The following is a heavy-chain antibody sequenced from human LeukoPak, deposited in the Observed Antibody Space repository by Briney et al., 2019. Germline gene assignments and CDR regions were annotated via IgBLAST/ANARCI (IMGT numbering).Heavy chain of an antibody. Sequence: GGSLRLSCAGSGFTFSSYSMNWVRQAPGKGLEWVSSISSSSSYIYYADSVKGRFTISRDNSKNTLYLQMNSLRAEDTAVYYCAKERDYIDAFDIWGQGTVVTVSS. V-gene: IGHV3-21*04. D-gene: IGHD3-16*01. CDR3: AKERDYIDAFDI. J-gene: IGHJ3*02. CDR2: ISSSSSYI. CDR1: GFTFSSYS.